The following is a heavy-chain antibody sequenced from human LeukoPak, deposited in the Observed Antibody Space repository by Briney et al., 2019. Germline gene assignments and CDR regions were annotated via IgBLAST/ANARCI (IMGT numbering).Heavy chain of an antibody. Sequence: SETLSLTCTVSGDSISGFYWSWIRQPPGKGLEWIGYIYYSGSTNYNPSLKSRVTISVDTSKNQFSLKLTSVTAADTAVYYCATRQVYSSGWYDYWGQGILVTVSS. D-gene: IGHD6-19*01. J-gene: IGHJ4*02. CDR1: GDSISGFY. CDR3: ATRQVYSSGWYDY. V-gene: IGHV4-59*12. CDR2: IYYSGST.